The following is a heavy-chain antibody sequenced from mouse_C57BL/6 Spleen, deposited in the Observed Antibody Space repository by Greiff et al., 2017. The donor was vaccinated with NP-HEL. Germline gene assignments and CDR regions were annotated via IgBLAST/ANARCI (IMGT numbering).Heavy chain of an antibody. D-gene: IGHD2-3*01. Sequence: VQLQQSGPELVKPGASVKISCKASGYAFSSSWMNWVKQRPGKGLEWIGRIYPGDGDTNYNGKFKGKATLTADKSSSTAYMQLSSLTSEDSAVYLCARVGLLGAMDYWGQGTSVTVSS. V-gene: IGHV1-82*01. CDR1: GYAFSSSW. CDR2: IYPGDGDT. CDR3: ARVGLLGAMDY. J-gene: IGHJ4*01.